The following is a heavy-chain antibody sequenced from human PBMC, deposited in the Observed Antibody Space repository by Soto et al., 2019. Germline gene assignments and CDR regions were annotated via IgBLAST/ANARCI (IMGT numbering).Heavy chain of an antibody. CDR1: GGTFSSYA. D-gene: IGHD5-18*01. J-gene: IGHJ4*02. CDR2: IIPIFGTA. V-gene: IGHV1-69*13. Sequence: ASVKVSCKASGGTFSSYAISWVRQAPGQGLEWMGGIIPIFGTANYAQKFQGRVTITADESTSTAYMKLSSLRSEDTAVYYCAIDVGYSYGSRALFYYWGQGTLVTVSS. CDR3: AIDVGYSYGSRALFYY.